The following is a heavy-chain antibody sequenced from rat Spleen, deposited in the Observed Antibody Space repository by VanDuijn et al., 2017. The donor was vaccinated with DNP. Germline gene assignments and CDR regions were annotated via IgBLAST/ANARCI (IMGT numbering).Heavy chain of an antibody. CDR1: GYSITSNY. V-gene: IGHV3-1*01. Sequence: EVQLQESGSGLVKPSQSLSLTCSVTGYSITSNYWGWIRRFPGKKMEWIGHINYSGYTSYNPSLKSRISISRDTSKNQFFLQLTSVTTEDTATYYCARWTRYFDYWGQGVMVTVSS. CDR3: ARWTRYFDY. CDR2: INYSGYT. D-gene: IGHD1-7*01. J-gene: IGHJ2*01.